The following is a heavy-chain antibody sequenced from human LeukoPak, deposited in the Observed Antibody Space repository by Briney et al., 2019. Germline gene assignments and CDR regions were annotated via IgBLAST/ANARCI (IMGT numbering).Heavy chain of an antibody. J-gene: IGHJ5*02. Sequence: ASVKVSCKASGYTFTGYYMHWVRQAPGPGLEWMGKITPIIDSAKYSQKFRDRLTITGDSSTGTAYMELSSPTPEDTALYYCTRVNLRGSQYNWFDPWGQGTLVIVSS. CDR2: ITPIIDSA. CDR3: TRVNLRGSQYNWFDP. D-gene: IGHD1-26*01. CDR1: GYTFTGYY. V-gene: IGHV1-2*02.